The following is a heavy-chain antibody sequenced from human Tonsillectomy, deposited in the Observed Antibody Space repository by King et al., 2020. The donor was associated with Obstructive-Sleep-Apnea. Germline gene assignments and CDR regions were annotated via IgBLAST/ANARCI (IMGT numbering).Heavy chain of an antibody. CDR3: ARVIVVMVYKTEGETSYSDY. CDR1: GFSFSSYW. V-gene: IGHV3-7*03. D-gene: IGHD2-8*01. J-gene: IGHJ4*02. Sequence: EVQLVESGGGLVQPGGSLRLSCAVSGFSFSSYWMSWVRQAPGKGLEWVANIKQDGSEKNQVDSVKGRFTISRDNAKSSLYLQMNSLRAEDTAVYYCARVIVVMVYKTEGETSYSDYWGQGTRVTVSS. CDR2: IKQDGSEK.